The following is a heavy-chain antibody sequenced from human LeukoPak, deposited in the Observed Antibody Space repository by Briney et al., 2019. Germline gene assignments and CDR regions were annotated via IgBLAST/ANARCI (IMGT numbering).Heavy chain of an antibody. CDR3: AREGGHIVVVTAPEAEDAFDI. Sequence: PGGSLRLSCAASGFIFSSYWMAWVRQAPGKGLEWVANIKEDGSDKNYVDSVKGRFTISRDNAKNSLYLQMNSLRAEDTAVYYCAREGGHIVVVTAPEAEDAFDIWGQGTMVTVSS. CDR2: IKEDGSDK. CDR1: GFIFSSYW. D-gene: IGHD2-21*02. J-gene: IGHJ3*02. V-gene: IGHV3-7*01.